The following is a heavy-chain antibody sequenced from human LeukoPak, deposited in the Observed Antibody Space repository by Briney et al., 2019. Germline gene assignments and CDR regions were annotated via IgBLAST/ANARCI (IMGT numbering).Heavy chain of an antibody. J-gene: IGHJ4*02. CDR2: IYTSGST. CDR3: ARARLDTAMAT. D-gene: IGHD5-18*01. V-gene: IGHV4-4*07. Sequence: SETLSLTCTVSGDSINNYYWSWIRQPAGKGLKWIGRIYTSGSTNYNPSLKSRVTMSVDTSKNQFSLKLSSVTAADTAVYYCARARLDTAMATWGQGTLVTVSS. CDR1: GDSINNYY.